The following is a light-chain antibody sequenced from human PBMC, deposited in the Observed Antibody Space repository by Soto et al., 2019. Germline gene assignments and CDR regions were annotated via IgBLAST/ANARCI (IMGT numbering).Light chain of an antibody. Sequence: QSVLTQPPSASGTPGQRGTISCSGSSSNIGSNYVYWYQQLPETAPKLLIYSNNQRPSGVPDRFSGSKSGTSASLAISGLRSEDEADYYCAAWDDSLSGYVFGTGTKVTVL. CDR3: AAWDDSLSGYV. CDR1: SSNIGSNY. J-gene: IGLJ1*01. V-gene: IGLV1-47*02. CDR2: SNN.